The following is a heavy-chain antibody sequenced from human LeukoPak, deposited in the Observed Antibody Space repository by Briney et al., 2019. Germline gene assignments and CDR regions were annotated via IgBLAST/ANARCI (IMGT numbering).Heavy chain of an antibody. CDR2: ISGSGGST. J-gene: IGHJ4*02. V-gene: IGHV3-23*01. D-gene: IGHD3-10*01. Sequence: GGSLRLSCAASGFTFSSYAMSWVRQAPGKGLEWVSAISGSGGSTYYADSVKGRFTISRDNSKNTLYLQMNSLRAEDTAVYYCARDGYYGSGSAFDYWGQGTLVTVSS. CDR1: GFTFSSYA. CDR3: ARDGYYGSGSAFDY.